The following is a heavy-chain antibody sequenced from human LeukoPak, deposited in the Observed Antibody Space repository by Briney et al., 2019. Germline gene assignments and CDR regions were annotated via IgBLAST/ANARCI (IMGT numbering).Heavy chain of an antibody. J-gene: IGHJ4*02. CDR1: GGSISSSSYY. CDR2: IYYSGST. Sequence: SETLSLTXTVSGGSISSSSYYWGWIRQPPGKGLEWIGSIYYSGSTYYNPSLKSRVTISVDTSKNQFSLKLSSVTAADTAVYYCARQGVAGSAGYYFDYWGQGTLVTVSS. D-gene: IGHD6-19*01. CDR3: ARQGVAGSAGYYFDY. V-gene: IGHV4-39*01.